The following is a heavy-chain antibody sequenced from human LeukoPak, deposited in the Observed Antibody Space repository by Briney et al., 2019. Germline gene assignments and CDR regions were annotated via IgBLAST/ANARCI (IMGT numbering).Heavy chain of an antibody. CDR1: GGSISSGGYS. CDR3: ARALTTTVVTFDY. D-gene: IGHD4-23*01. J-gene: IGHJ4*02. CDR2: IYHSGST. V-gene: IGHV4-30-2*01. Sequence: PSQTLSLTCAVSGGSISSGGYSWGWIRQPPGKGLEWIGYIYHSGSTYYNPSLKSRVTISVDRSKNQFSLKLSSVTAADTAVYYCARALTTTVVTFDYWGQGTLVTVSS.